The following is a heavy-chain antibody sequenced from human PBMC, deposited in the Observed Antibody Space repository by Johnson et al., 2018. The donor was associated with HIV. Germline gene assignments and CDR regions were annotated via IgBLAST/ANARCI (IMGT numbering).Heavy chain of an antibody. CDR3: ARAGLDAFDI. Sequence: TSGGGIYYADSVKGRFTISRDNARNSLYLQMNSLRAEDTAVYYCARAGLDAFDIWGQGTMVTVSS. CDR2: TSGGGI. V-gene: IGHV3-11*04. J-gene: IGHJ3*02.